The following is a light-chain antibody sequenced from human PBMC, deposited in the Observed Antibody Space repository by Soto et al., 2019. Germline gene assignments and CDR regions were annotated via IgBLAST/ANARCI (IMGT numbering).Light chain of an antibody. Sequence: QAVVTQPASVSGSPGQSITISCTGTSRDVGFFDYVSWYQQHPGKAPKLLIYAVNKRPSGISIRFSGSKSGTAAALTISGLQAEDEAAYYCSSYTSGRLVVFGGGTKLTVL. CDR3: SSYTSGRLVV. CDR2: AVN. V-gene: IGLV2-14*01. CDR1: SRDVGFFDY. J-gene: IGLJ2*01.